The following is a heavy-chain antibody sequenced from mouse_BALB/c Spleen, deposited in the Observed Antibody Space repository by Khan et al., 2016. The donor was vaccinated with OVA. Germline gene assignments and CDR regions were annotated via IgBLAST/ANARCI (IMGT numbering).Heavy chain of an antibody. CDR3: ARFHVGY. CDR2: INTYTGEP. Sequence: QIQLVQSGPELKKPGETVKISCKASGYTFTNYVMNWVKQSPGKGLKWMSWINTYTGEPTYDDDFKGRFAFSLETSASTAFLQINSLKNEDTATYFCARFHVGYWGQGTTLTVSS. CDR1: GYTFTNYV. V-gene: IGHV9-3-1*01. J-gene: IGHJ2*01.